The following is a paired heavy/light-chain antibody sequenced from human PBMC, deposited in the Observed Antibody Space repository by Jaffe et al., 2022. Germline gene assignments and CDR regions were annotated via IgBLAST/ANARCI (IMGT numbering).Light chain of an antibody. Sequence: DIVMTQSPPSLSVTPGEPASISCRSSQSLLHRTGHHSLNWFVQRPGQPPEVLIYWGSTRASGVPDRFSGSGSGTDFTLKISRVEAEDVGIYYCMQGVQTPLTFGGGTKVDLK. CDR3: MQGVQTPLT. CDR2: WGS. V-gene: IGKV2-28*01. J-gene: IGKJ4*01. CDR1: QSLLHRTGHHS.
Heavy chain of an antibody. CDR2: IYHDSTGK. CDR3: VKDFERDGAWDFDY. J-gene: IGHJ4*02. CDR1: GYTFSDYT. V-gene: IGHV3-23*03. D-gene: IGHD3-9*01. Sequence: DVRLLESGGGLVQPGGSLTLSCAASGYTFSDYTISWVRQVAGKGLQWVSGIYHDSTGKHYSDSVRGRFTISRDNSNNIVYLQMNSLRVEDTAIYYCVKDFERDGAWDFDYWGQGTSVTVSS.